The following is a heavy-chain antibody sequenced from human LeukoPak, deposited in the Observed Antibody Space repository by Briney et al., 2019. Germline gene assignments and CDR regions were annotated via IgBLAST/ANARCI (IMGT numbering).Heavy chain of an antibody. J-gene: IGHJ4*02. CDR2: IYYSGST. D-gene: IGHD5-12*01. Sequence: PSETLSLTCTVSGGSISSYYWSWIQQPPGKGLEWIGYIYYSGSTNYNPSLKSRVTISVDTSKNQFSLKLSSVTAADTAVYYCARGSLAGYDYWGQGTLVTVSS. CDR3: ARGSLAGYDY. V-gene: IGHV4-59*01. CDR1: GGSISSYY.